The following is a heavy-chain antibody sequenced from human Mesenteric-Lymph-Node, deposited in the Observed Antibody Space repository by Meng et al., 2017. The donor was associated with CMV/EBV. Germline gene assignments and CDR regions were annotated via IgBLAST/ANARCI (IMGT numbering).Heavy chain of an antibody. J-gene: IGHJ4*02. CDR2: MNPNSGDT. CDR1: TSYD. CDR3: ARGITFQYYYDTSAHGHYFDY. V-gene: IGHV1-8*01. Sequence: TSYDINWVRQATGQGLEWMGWMNPNSGDTGYPQKFQGRVTITAAESTNTAYMELRSLRSEDTAVYYCARGITFQYYYDTSAHGHYFDYWGQGTLVTVSS. D-gene: IGHD3-22*01.